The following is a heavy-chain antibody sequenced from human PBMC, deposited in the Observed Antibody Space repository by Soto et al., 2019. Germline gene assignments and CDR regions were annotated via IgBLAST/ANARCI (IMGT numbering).Heavy chain of an antibody. Sequence: QVQLQESGPGLVKPSQTLSLTCTVSGGSISSGGYYWSWIRQHPANGLEWIGDIYYSGSTYYNPYLKSRVTISVDTSKNQFSRKLSSVTAADTAVYYWARVAAAGTMREHYWGQGTLVTLS. J-gene: IGHJ4*02. D-gene: IGHD6-13*01. CDR1: GGSISSGGYY. CDR3: ARVAAAGTMREHY. CDR2: IYYSGST. V-gene: IGHV4-31*03.